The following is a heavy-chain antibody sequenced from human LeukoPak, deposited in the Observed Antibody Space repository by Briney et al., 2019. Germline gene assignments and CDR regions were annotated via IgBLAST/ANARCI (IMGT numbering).Heavy chain of an antibody. V-gene: IGHV4-28*05. CDR1: VYSIGSSNY. CDR3: ARKATTGPTKAAFDI. CDR2: IYYSGSI. J-gene: IGHJ3*02. D-gene: IGHD4-17*01. Sequence: SETLSLTCAVSVYSIGSSNYWAWIRQPPGKVLERTGHIYYSGSIYYTPSLKSRVTMSVDTSKNQFSLKLSSVTAVDTAVYYCARKATTGPTKAAFDIWGQGTMVTVSS.